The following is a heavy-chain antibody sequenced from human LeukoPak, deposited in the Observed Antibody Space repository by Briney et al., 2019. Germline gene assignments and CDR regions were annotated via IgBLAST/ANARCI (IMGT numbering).Heavy chain of an antibody. CDR1: GFTFDNYA. J-gene: IGHJ3*02. CDR3: GKNRYSGSLSPFDI. D-gene: IGHD1-26*01. CDR2: ISGGGGNT. V-gene: IGHV3-23*01. Sequence: GGSLRLSCAASGFTFDNYAMSWVRQAPGKGLEWVSAISGGGGNTYYADSVKGRFTISRDNSKNTLYLQMNNLRAEDTAVYYCGKNRYSGSLSPFDIWGQGTMVTVSS.